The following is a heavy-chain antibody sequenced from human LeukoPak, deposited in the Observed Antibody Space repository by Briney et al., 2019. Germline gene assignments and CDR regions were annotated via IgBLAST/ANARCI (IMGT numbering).Heavy chain of an antibody. J-gene: IGHJ5*02. CDR1: GYTFTGYY. V-gene: IGHV1-2*02. D-gene: IGHD3-9*01. CDR3: ARVYFVGTGCFDP. Sequence: ASVKVSCKASGYTFTGYYMHWVRQAPGQGLEWMGWINPNSGGTNYAQKFQGRVTMTRDTSISTAYMELSRLRSDDTAVYYCARVYFVGTGCFDPWGQGTLVTVSS. CDR2: INPNSGGT.